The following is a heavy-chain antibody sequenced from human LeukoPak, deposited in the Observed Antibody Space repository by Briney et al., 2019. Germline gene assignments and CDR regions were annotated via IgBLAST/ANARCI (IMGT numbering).Heavy chain of an antibody. D-gene: IGHD4-17*01. Sequence: GASVKVSCKASGYTFTSYGISWVRQAPGQGLEWMGWISAYNGNTNYAQKLQGRVTMTTDTSTSTAYMELRSLRSDDTAVYYCARTPNDYGDYVYPYYFDYWGQGTLVTVSS. J-gene: IGHJ4*02. CDR2: ISAYNGNT. CDR3: ARTPNDYGDYVYPYYFDY. CDR1: GYTFTSYG. V-gene: IGHV1-18*01.